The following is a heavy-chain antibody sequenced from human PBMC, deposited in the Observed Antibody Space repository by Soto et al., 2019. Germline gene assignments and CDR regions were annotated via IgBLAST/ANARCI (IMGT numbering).Heavy chain of an antibody. CDR1: GLIFRDFA. Sequence: EVQLLESGGGLVQPGGSLRLSCAASGLIFRDFAMSWVRQAPGQGLEWVTSISGSGDMTYYIAAVKGRFTISRDKSKNTVHLQMNSLRAEDTYMYYCAKYNDRGGDNCPHVAYGGQGTVATVTS. D-gene: IGHD1-1*01. V-gene: IGHV3-23*01. J-gene: IGHJ4*02. CDR2: ISGSGDMT. CDR3: AKYNDRGGDNCPHVAY.